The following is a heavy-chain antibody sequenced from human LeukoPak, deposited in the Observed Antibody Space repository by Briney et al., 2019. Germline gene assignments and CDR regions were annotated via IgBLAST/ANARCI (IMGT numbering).Heavy chain of an antibody. J-gene: IGHJ4*02. D-gene: IGHD5-18*01. CDR3: AKDREFRSYGYYFDY. V-gene: IGHV3-9*01. Sequence: TLSCSPSGFPQEVFAMLGPPHARGRGGEGVSCLSWYSGKIGHVPSVKGRLTISRDNAKNSLYLQLNRLRAEATALYCCAKDREFRSYGYYFDYWGQGTLVTVSS. CDR1: GFPQEVFA. CDR2: LSWYSGKI.